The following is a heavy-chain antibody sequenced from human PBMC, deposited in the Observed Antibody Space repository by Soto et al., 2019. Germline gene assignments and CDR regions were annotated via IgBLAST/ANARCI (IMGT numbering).Heavy chain of an antibody. Sequence: LRLSCAASGFTFSRYGMHWVRQAPGKGLEWVAVIWYDGSNKYYADSVKGRFTISRDNSKNTLYLKMNSLRAEDTAVYYCARDASIKDFWGGYGFDYWGQGTLVTVSS. D-gene: IGHD3-3*01. CDR1: GFTFSRYG. CDR2: IWYDGSNK. V-gene: IGHV3-33*01. CDR3: ARDASIKDFWGGYGFDY. J-gene: IGHJ4*02.